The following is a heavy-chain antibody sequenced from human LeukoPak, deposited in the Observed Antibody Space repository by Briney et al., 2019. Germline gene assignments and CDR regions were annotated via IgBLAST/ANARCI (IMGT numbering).Heavy chain of an antibody. V-gene: IGHV4-4*07. D-gene: IGHD6-6*01. CDR2: IYASGNT. J-gene: IGHJ3*01. Sequence: SETLSPTCTVSGGSISTYYWSLIRQPAGKGLEWIGRIYASGNTNYNPSLKSRVTMSLDTSKNQFSLRLTSVTAADTAVYYCAGEYSSSSGKNAFDVWGQGTMVTVSS. CDR1: GGSISTYY. CDR3: AGEYSSSSGKNAFDV.